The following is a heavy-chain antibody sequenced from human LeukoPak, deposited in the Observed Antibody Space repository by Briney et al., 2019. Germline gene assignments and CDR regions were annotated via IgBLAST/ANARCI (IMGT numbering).Heavy chain of an antibody. J-gene: IGHJ4*02. Sequence: SGRSLRLSCAASGFTFSSYAMHWVRQAPGKGLEWVAVISYDGSNKYYADSVKGRFTISRDNSKNTLYLQMNSLRAEDTAVYYCARVLPAGPPAFDYWGQGTLVTVSS. D-gene: IGHD2-2*01. V-gene: IGHV3-30-3*01. CDR2: ISYDGSNK. CDR1: GFTFSSYA. CDR3: ARVLPAGPPAFDY.